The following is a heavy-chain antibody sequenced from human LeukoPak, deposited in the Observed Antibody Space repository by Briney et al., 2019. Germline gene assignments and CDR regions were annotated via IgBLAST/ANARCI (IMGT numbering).Heavy chain of an antibody. J-gene: IGHJ4*02. CDR1: GFTFSSYG. CDR3: AKGHKGGVIFFVPSYYFDY. CDR2: ISGSGGST. D-gene: IGHD3-10*01. Sequence: GGSLRLSCAASGFTFSSYGMHWVRQAPGKGLEWVSVISGSGGSTYYADSVKGRFTISRDNSKNTLYLQMNSLRAEDTAVYYCAKGHKGGVIFFVPSYYFDYWGQGTLVTVSS. V-gene: IGHV3-23*01.